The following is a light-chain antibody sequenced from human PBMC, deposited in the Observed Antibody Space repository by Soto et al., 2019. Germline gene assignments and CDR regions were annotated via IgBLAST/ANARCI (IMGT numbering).Light chain of an antibody. CDR3: AAWDDSLSVHYV. V-gene: IGLV1-44*01. Sequence: QSVLTQPPSASGTPGQRVTISCSGSSSNIGSNTVNWYQQLPGTAPKLLIYSNNQRPSGVPDRFSGSKSGTSASLAISGLQSEDEADYYCAAWDDSLSVHYVFGTGTKLTVL. CDR2: SNN. CDR1: SSNIGSNT. J-gene: IGLJ1*01.